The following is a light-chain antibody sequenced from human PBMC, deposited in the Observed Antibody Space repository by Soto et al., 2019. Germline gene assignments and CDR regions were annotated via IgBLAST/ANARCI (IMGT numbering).Light chain of an antibody. CDR2: KAS. CDR1: QSISSW. CDR3: QQYNSYST. V-gene: IGKV1-5*03. Sequence: DIQMTQSPSTLSASVGDRVTITCRASQSISSWLAWYQQKPGKAPKLLIYKASSLESGVPSRFSGSGSETEFTLTISSLQPDDFATYDCQQYNSYSTFGQGTKVEIK. J-gene: IGKJ1*01.